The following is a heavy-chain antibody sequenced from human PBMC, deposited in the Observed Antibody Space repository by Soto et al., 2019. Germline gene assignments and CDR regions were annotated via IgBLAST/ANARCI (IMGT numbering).Heavy chain of an antibody. J-gene: IGHJ5*02. Sequence: ASVKVSCKVSGYAFTNNDVSWVRQATGQGLEWMGWMNPGSGDTGYAQKFQGRVTMTRDISIATAYMELNSLTSEDTAIYYCARMESFGSLNWFDPWGKGTLVTVS. V-gene: IGHV1-8*02. D-gene: IGHD5-18*01. CDR3: ARMESFGSLNWFDP. CDR2: MNPGSGDT. CDR1: GYAFTNND.